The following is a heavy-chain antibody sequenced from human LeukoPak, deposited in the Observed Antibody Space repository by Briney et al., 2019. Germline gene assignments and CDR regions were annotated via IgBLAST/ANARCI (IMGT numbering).Heavy chain of an antibody. D-gene: IGHD5-12*01. CDR1: GFTFSRYA. CDR3: ARAIVATKYYYYYGMDV. CDR2: ISYDGSNK. Sequence: PGGSLRLSCAASGFTFSRYAMHWVRQAPGKGLEWVAVISYDGSNKYYADSVKGRFTISRDNSKNTLYLQMNSLRAEDTAVYYCARAIVATKYYYYYGMDVWGQGTTVTVSS. V-gene: IGHV3-30*04. J-gene: IGHJ6*02.